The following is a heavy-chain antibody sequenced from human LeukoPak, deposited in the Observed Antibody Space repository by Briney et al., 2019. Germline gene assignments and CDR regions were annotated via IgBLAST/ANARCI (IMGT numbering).Heavy chain of an antibody. D-gene: IGHD4-17*01. CDR2: IIPIFGTA. V-gene: IGHV1-69*06. CDR3: ARSRTTVTYYFDY. J-gene: IGHJ4*02. CDR1: GGTFSSYA. Sequence: SVKVSCKASGGTFSSYAISWVRQAPGQGLEWMGGIIPIFGTANYAQKFQGRVTITADKSTSTAYMELSSLRSEDTAVYYCARSRTTVTYYFDYWGQGTLVTVSS.